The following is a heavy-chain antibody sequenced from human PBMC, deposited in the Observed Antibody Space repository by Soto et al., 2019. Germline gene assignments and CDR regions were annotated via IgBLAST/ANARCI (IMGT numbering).Heavy chain of an antibody. V-gene: IGHV2-26*01. CDR3: ARALREGLPIYYFDS. J-gene: IGHJ4*02. CDR2: IFWNDER. Sequence: SGPTLVNPTETLTLTCTVSGFSLSKARMGVSWIRQPPGKALEWLAHIFWNDERSYNTSLKSRLTISRDTSKSQVVLTMTNVDPVDTGTYFCARALREGLPIYYFDSWGQGTLVTVS. D-gene: IGHD1-26*01. CDR1: GFSLSKARMG.